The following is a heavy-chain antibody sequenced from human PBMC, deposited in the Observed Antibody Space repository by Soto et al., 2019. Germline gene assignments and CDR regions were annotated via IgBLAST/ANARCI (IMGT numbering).Heavy chain of an antibody. D-gene: IGHD3-22*01. CDR1: GFTFSSYG. V-gene: IGHV3-33*01. J-gene: IGHJ4*02. CDR2: IWYDGSNK. Sequence: QVQLVESGGGVVRPGRSLRLSCAASGFTFSSYGMHWVRQAPGKGLEWVAVIWYDGSNKYYADSVKGRFTISRDNSKNTLYLQMNSLRAEDTAVYYCARGSYYDSSGYHTGFYFDYWGQGTLVTVSS. CDR3: ARGSYYDSSGYHTGFYFDY.